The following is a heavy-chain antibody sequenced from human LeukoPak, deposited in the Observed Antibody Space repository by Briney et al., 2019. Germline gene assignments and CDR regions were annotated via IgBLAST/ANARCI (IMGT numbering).Heavy chain of an antibody. CDR1: GGSFSGYY. CDR3: ARGDDYVWGSYRYGRLPLPVY. J-gene: IGHJ4*02. D-gene: IGHD3-16*02. V-gene: IGHV4-34*01. CDR2: INHSGST. Sequence: SETLSLTCAVYGGSFSGYYWSWIRQPPGKGLEWIGEINHSGSTNYNPSLKSRVTISVDTSKNQFSLKLSSVTAADTAVYYCARGDDYVWGSYRYGRLPLPVYWGQGTLVTVSS.